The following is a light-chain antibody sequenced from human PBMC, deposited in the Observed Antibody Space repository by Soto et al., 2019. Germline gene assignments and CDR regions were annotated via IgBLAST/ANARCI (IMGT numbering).Light chain of an antibody. J-gene: IGLJ1*01. V-gene: IGLV1-40*01. CDR1: SSNIGAGYD. Sequence: QSVLTQPPSVSGAPGQRVTISCTGSSSNIGAGYDVHWYQQLPGTAPRLLIYGNSNRPSGVPDRFSGSKSGTSAPLAITGLQAEFYFNYYSQTEVCTLSLHVVGTGTNV. CDR3: QTEVCTLSLHV. CDR2: GNS.